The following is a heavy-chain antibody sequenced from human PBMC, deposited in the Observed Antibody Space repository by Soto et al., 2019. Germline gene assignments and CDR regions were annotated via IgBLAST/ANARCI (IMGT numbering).Heavy chain of an antibody. CDR2: LVPVFGTA. CDR1: GGTISSLA. J-gene: IGHJ4*02. Sequence: QVQLVQSGAEVKKPGSSVKVSCKASGGTISSLAISWVRQAPGQGLEWMGGLVPVFGTANYAQKFQDRVTITADKSTSTSYMELSSLRSEDTAVYYCALSPGVFDYWGQGTLVTVSS. D-gene: IGHD3-10*01. CDR3: ALSPGVFDY. V-gene: IGHV1-69*06.